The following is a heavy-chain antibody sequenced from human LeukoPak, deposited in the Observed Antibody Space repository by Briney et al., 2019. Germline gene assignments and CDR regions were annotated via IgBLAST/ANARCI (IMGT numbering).Heavy chain of an antibody. CDR1: GFTFSNFW. CDR2: IKQDETEK. Sequence: GGSLRLSCTASGFTFSNFWMGWVRQAPGKGLEWVANIKQDETEKFYLGSVKGRFTISRDNAKNTLYLQMNSLRAEDTAVYYCEATGVGGYWGQGTLVTVPS. CDR3: EATGVGGY. D-gene: IGHD1-26*01. V-gene: IGHV3-7*01. J-gene: IGHJ4*02.